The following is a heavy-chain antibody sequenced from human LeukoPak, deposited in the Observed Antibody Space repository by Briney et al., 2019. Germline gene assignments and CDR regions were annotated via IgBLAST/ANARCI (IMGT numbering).Heavy chain of an antibody. J-gene: IGHJ3*02. V-gene: IGHV4-39*01. CDR1: GGSSSDTTYY. CDR3: ASPSKLVISRGGFDI. Sequence: PSETLSLTCTVTGGSSSDTTYYWAWIRQPPGEGLEWIGSIYFSETKYNPSLKSRITISGDTSKNQFSLKLSSVTAADTAAYYCASPSKLVISRGGFDIWGQGTMVTVSA. CDR2: IYFSET. D-gene: IGHD2-15*01.